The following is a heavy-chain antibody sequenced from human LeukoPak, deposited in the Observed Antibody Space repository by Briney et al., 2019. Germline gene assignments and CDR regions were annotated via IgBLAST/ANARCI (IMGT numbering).Heavy chain of an antibody. D-gene: IGHD5-18*01. CDR2: ISGSGTTI. CDR1: GFTFSTYS. CDR3: ARDTGYSYGYRDNWFDP. V-gene: IGHV3-48*01. J-gene: IGHJ5*02. Sequence: PGGSLRLSCAASGFTFSTYSMNWVRQAPGKGLEWVSYISGSGTTIYYADSVKGQFTISRDNAKNSLYLQMNSLRAEDTAVYYCARDTGYSYGYRDNWFDPWGQGALVTVSS.